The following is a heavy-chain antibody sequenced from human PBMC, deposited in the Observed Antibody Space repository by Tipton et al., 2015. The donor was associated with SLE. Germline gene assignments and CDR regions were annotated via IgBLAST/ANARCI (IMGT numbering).Heavy chain of an antibody. CDR3: ARVPSGSSNWRSNNFDS. V-gene: IGHV4-34*01. Sequence: TLSLTCVVYGGSFSGYYWNWGRQPPGKGLEGVGEISDSGIPKYNPSLKSRLTISVDNSNNQFSLRLSSVTAADTAVYYCARVPSGSSNWRSNNFDSWGQGILVTVSS. CDR1: GGSFSGYY. J-gene: IGHJ4*02. D-gene: IGHD6-13*01. CDR2: ISDSGIP.